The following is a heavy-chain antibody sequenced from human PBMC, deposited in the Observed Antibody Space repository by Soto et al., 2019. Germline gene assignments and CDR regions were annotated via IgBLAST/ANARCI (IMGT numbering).Heavy chain of an antibody. D-gene: IGHD3-22*01. V-gene: IGHV3-9*01. Sequence: EVQLMESGGGLVQPGRSLRLSCAASGFSFDDYAMHWVRQAPGKGLEWVAGISWNSGDIGYADSVKGRFTISRDNAKNSLYLQMNSLRAEDTAFFYCAKSSMALYFDTTGLFDYWGRGTLVTVSS. J-gene: IGHJ4*02. CDR2: ISWNSGDI. CDR1: GFSFDDYA. CDR3: AKSSMALYFDTTGLFDY.